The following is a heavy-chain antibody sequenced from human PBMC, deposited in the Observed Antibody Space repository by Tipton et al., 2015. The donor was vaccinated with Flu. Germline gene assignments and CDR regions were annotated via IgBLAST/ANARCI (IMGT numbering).Heavy chain of an antibody. D-gene: IGHD5-24*01. CDR3: AISGGDGYNSY. CDR2: IYYSGST. V-gene: IGHV4-31*03. J-gene: IGHJ4*02. Sequence: TLSLTCTVSGGSISSGGYYWSWIRQHPGKGLEWIGYIYYSGSTYYNPSLQSRVTISVDTSKNQFSLKLSSVTAADTAVYYCAISGGDGYNSYWGQGTLVTVSS. CDR1: GGSISSGGYY.